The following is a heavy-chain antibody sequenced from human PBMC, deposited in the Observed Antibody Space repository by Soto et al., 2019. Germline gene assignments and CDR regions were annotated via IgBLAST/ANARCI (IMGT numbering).Heavy chain of an antibody. D-gene: IGHD2-15*01. J-gene: IGHJ4*02. CDR2: ISYDGSNK. Sequence: QVQLVESGGGVVQPGRSLRLSCAASGFTFSSFGMHWVRQAPGKGLEWVAVISYDGSNKKYADSVKGRFTISRDNSKNTLYLQMNSLRVEDTAVYYRAKGQYCSGGSCYFNPSDYWGQGSLVTVSS. CDR3: AKGQYCSGGSCYFNPSDY. V-gene: IGHV3-30*18. CDR1: GFTFSSFG.